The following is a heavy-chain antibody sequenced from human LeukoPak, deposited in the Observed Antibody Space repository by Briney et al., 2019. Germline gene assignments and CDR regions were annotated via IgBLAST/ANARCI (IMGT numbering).Heavy chain of an antibody. CDR3: AKDQQWLATYNWLDP. J-gene: IGHJ5*02. D-gene: IGHD6-19*01. CDR2: ISGSGGST. Sequence: GGSLKLSCAASGFTFSSYAMSWVRQAPGKGLEWVSAISGSGGSTYYADSVKGRFTISRDNSKKTLYLQMNSLRAEDMAVYYCAKDQQWLATYNWLDPWGQGTLVTVSS. V-gene: IGHV3-23*01. CDR1: GFTFSSYA.